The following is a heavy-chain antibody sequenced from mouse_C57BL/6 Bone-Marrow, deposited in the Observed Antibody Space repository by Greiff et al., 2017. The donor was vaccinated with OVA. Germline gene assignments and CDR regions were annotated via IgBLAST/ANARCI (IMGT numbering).Heavy chain of an antibody. Sequence: VQLQQSGAELVKPGASVKISCKASGYAFSSYWMNWVKQRPGKGLEWIGQIYPGDGDTNYNGKFKGKATLTSDKSSSTAYMQLSSLTSEDSAVYFCARGGGDGLFDYWGQGTTLTVSS. CDR1: GYAFSSYW. V-gene: IGHV1-80*01. J-gene: IGHJ2*01. CDR2: IYPGDGDT. CDR3: ARGGGDGLFDY. D-gene: IGHD2-3*01.